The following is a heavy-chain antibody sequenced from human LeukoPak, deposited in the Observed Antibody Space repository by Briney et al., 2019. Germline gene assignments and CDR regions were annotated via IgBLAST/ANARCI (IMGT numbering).Heavy chain of an antibody. CDR3: ARHQPYVGLAGTPPHN. CDR2: IYYSGTT. J-gene: IGHJ4*02. V-gene: IGHV4-59*08. CDR1: GGSISSYY. D-gene: IGHD1-7*01. Sequence: SETLSLTCTVSGGSISSYYWSWIRQPAGKGLEWIGYIYYSGTTKYNPSLKSRVTISVDTSKNQFSLKLSSVTAADTAVYYCARHQPYVGLAGTPPHNWGQGTLVTVSS.